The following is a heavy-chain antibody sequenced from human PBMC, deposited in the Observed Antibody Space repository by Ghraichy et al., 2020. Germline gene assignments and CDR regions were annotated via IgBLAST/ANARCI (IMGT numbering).Heavy chain of an antibody. Sequence: ASVKVSCKASGHTFTGYYMHWVRQAPGQGLEWMGWINPNNGGTKYAQKFQGRVTMASDSSVRTAYMELSSLRSDDTAIYYCARPGAYYFAYWGQGTLVTVSS. V-gene: IGHV1-2*02. CDR2: INPNNGGT. CDR1: GHTFTGYY. CDR3: ARPGAYYFAY. J-gene: IGHJ4*02.